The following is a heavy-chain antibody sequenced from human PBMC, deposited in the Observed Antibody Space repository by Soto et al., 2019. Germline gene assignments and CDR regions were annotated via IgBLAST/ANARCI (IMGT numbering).Heavy chain of an antibody. D-gene: IGHD3-3*01. Sequence: ASVKVSCKASGGTFSSYAISWVRQAPGQGLEWMGGIIPIFGTANYAQKFQGRVTITADESTSTAYMELSSLRAEDTAVYYCAKSYLVYDFWSGYYRDRDAFDICGQGTMVTVSS. V-gene: IGHV1-69*13. CDR2: IIPIFGTA. CDR1: GGTFSSYA. J-gene: IGHJ3*02. CDR3: AKSYLVYDFWSGYYRDRDAFDI.